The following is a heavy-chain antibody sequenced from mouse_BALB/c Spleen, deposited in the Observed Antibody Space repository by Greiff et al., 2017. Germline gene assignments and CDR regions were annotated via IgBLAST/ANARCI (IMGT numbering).Heavy chain of an antibody. CDR3: APYYRYGFAY. CDR2: ISTYYGDA. CDR1: GYTFTDYA. Sequence: VKLMESGAELVRPGVSVKISCKGSGYTFTDYAMHWVKQSHAKSLEWIGVISTYYGDASYNQKFKGKATMTVDKSSSTAYMELARLTSEDSAIYYCAPYYRYGFAYWGQGTLVTVSA. D-gene: IGHD2-14*01. V-gene: IGHV1S137*01. J-gene: IGHJ3*01.